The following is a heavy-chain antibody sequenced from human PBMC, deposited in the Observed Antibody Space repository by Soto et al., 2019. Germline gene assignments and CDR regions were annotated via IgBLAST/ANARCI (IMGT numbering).Heavy chain of an antibody. CDR1: GFTFSSYA. J-gene: IGHJ5*02. CDR3: AKFYGGNSAHTYTIDP. Sequence: EVQLLESGGGLVQPGGSLRLSCAASGFTFSSYAMSWVRQAPGKGLEWVSTISGSGGSTHYADSVKGRFTISRDNSKNKLYLQMNSLRAEDTAVYYCAKFYGGNSAHTYTIDPWGQGTLVTVSS. V-gene: IGHV3-23*01. CDR2: ISGSGGST. D-gene: IGHD2-21*02.